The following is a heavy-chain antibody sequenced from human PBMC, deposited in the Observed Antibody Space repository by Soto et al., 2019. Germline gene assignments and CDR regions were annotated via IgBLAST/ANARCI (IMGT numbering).Heavy chain of an antibody. CDR1: GGSFSGYY. Sequence: SETLSLTCAVCGGSFSGYYWSWIRQPPGKGLEWIGEINHSGSTNYNPSLRSRVTISVDTSKNQFSLKLSSVTAADTAVYYCAGTMGRDWFDPWGQGTLVTVSS. CDR3: AGTMGRDWFDP. CDR2: INHSGST. V-gene: IGHV4-34*01. J-gene: IGHJ5*02. D-gene: IGHD2-2*01.